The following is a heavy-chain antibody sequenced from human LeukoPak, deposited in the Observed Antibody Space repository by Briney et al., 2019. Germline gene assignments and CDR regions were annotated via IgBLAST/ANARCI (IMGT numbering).Heavy chain of an antibody. CDR3: ARLSLLLWFGELRYKWFDP. V-gene: IGHV4-39*01. D-gene: IGHD3-10*01. CDR1: GESISSSSYY. Sequence: PSETLSLTCTVSGESISSSSYYWGWIRQPPGKGLELIGNIYYSGSTYYNPSLKSRVTISVDTSKNQFSLRLSSVTAADTAVYYCARLSLLLWFGELRYKWFDPWGQGTLVTVSS. CDR2: IYYSGST. J-gene: IGHJ5*02.